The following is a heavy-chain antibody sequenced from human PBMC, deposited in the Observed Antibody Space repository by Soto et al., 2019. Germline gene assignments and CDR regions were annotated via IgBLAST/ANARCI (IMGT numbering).Heavy chain of an antibody. CDR1: GYTFTIYS. D-gene: IGHD3-22*01. CDR3: ARPYYYDTTGYYSSHYYYYYAMDV. V-gene: IGHV1-3*01. CDR2: INVGNGNT. J-gene: IGHJ6*02. Sequence: ASVKVSCKASGYTFTIYSIHWVRQAPGQSLEWMGWINVGNGNTKYSQKFQGRVTFTRDTSASTAYMELSSLRSEDAAVYYCARPYYYDTTGYYSSHYYYYYAMDVWGQGTTVTVSS.